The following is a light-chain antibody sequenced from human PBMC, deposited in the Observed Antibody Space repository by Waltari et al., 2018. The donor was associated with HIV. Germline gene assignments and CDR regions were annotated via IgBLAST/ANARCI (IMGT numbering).Light chain of an antibody. CDR2: AAS. V-gene: IGKV1-9*01. J-gene: IGKJ2*01. Sequence: DIQLTQSTSFLSASIGDRVTITCRASEDINEFLAWYQQKPGVAPKLLIYAASTLEDEVPSRFSGSGSGTDFTLTISSLQPEDFATYFCQQLNTYPPDTFGPGTKLEI. CDR1: EDINEF. CDR3: QQLNTYPPDT.